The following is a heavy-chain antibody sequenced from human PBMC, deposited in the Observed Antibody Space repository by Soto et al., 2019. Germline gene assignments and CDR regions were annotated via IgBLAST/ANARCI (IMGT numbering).Heavy chain of an antibody. Sequence: SETLSLTCAVYGGSFSGYYWSWIRQPPGKGLEWIGEINHSGSTNYNPSLKSRVTISVDTSKNQFSLKLSSVTAADTAVYYCASTMVRGESPSDYWGQGTLVTVSS. D-gene: IGHD3-10*01. V-gene: IGHV4-34*01. CDR3: ASTMVRGESPSDY. CDR1: GGSFSGYY. J-gene: IGHJ4*02. CDR2: INHSGST.